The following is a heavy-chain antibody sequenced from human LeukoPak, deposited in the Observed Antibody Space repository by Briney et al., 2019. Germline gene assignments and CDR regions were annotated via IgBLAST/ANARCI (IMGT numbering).Heavy chain of an antibody. CDR1: GGSISSGTYY. CDR2: IYYTGST. D-gene: IGHD5-24*01. V-gene: IGHV4-31*03. CDR3: ARARRDGYNYFDY. Sequence: PSQTLYLTCTVSGGSISSGTYYWSWIRQHPGKGLEWIGYIYYTGSTYYNSSLKSRVTISVDTSKNQFSPKLSSVTAADTAVYYCARARRDGYNYFDYWGQGTLVTVSS. J-gene: IGHJ4*02.